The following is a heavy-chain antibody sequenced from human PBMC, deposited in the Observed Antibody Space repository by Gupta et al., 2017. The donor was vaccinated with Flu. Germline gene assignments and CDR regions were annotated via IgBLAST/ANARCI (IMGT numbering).Heavy chain of an antibody. D-gene: IGHD3-16*01. V-gene: IGHV7-4-1*02. CDR1: GYSFTSFA. CDR3: WREGGDRD. Sequence: KVSCKTSGYSFTSFAMNWVRQAPGQGLEWMGWINTQTGDSTYAQGFTGRFHFSLDTSASTAYLQITGLRVEDTAVYYCWREGGDRDGGQGTRVTVSS. J-gene: IGHJ4*02. CDR2: INTQTGDS.